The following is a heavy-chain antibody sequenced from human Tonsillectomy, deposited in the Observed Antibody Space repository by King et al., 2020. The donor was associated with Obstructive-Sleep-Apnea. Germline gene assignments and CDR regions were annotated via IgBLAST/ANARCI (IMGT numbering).Heavy chain of an antibody. D-gene: IGHD4-17*01. V-gene: IGHV1-18*01. J-gene: IGHJ4*02. CDR2: ISAYNGNT. CDR1: GYTFTSYG. Sequence: QLVQSGAEVKKPGASVKVSCKASGYTFTSYGISWVRQAPGQGLEWMGWISAYNGNTKYAQKLQGRVTMTTDTSTSTAYMELRSLRSDDTAVYYCARDYSTYGDYVVIGYWGQGTLVTVSS. CDR3: ARDYSTYGDYVVIGY.